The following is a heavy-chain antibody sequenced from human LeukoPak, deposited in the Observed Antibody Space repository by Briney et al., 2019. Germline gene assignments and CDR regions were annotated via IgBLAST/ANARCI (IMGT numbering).Heavy chain of an antibody. CDR2: INHSGST. CDR3: ARDSFLKRGNWFDP. D-gene: IGHD2/OR15-2a*01. Sequence: SETLSLTCAVYGGSFSGYYWSWIRQPPGKGLEWIGEINHSGSTNYNPSLKSRVTISVDTSKNQFSLKLSSVTAADTAVYYCARDSFLKRGNWFDPWGQGTLVTVSS. J-gene: IGHJ5*02. V-gene: IGHV4-34*01. CDR1: GGSFSGYY.